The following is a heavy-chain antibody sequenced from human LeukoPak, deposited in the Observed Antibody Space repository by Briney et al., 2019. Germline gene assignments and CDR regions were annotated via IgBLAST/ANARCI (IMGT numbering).Heavy chain of an antibody. Sequence: QPGGSLRLSCAASGFSFRSYEMNWVRQAPGKGLEWLSYISDSGRTIYYADSVKGRFTISRDNVKNSLYLQMNSLRAEDTAVYYCAGSFHCSGGRCYLDFLLWGQGTLVTVSS. CDR3: AGSFHCSGGRCYLDFLL. D-gene: IGHD2-15*01. J-gene: IGHJ1*01. V-gene: IGHV3-48*03. CDR2: ISDSGRTI. CDR1: GFSFRSYE.